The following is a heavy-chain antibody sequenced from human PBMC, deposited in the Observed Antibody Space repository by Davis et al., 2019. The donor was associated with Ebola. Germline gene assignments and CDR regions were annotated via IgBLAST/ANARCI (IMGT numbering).Heavy chain of an antibody. J-gene: IGHJ4*02. CDR2: IYYSGST. Sequence: PSETLSLTCTVSGGSISSSSYYWGWIRQPPGKGLEWIGSIYYSGSTYYNPSLKSRVTISVDTSKNQFSLKLSSVIAADTAVYYCVCELERPHWGQGTLVTVSS. CDR1: GGSISSSSYY. CDR3: VCELERPH. D-gene: IGHD1-1*01. V-gene: IGHV4-39*07.